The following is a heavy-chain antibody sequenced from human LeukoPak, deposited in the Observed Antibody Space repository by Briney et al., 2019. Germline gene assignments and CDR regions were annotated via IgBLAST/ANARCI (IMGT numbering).Heavy chain of an antibody. V-gene: IGHV4-34*01. CDR2: INHSGST. CDR3: ARGASSGWPFDY. D-gene: IGHD6-19*01. J-gene: IGHJ4*02. Sequence: SETLSLTCDVYGGSFSGYYWSWIRQPPGKGLEWIGEINHSGSTNYNPPLKSRVTISVDTSKNQFSLKLSSVTAADTAVYYCARGASSGWPFDYWGQGTLVTVSS. CDR1: GGSFSGYY.